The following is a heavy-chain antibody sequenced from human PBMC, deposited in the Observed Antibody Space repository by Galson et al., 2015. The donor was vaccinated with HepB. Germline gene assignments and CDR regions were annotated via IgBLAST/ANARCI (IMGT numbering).Heavy chain of an antibody. CDR2: INPNDGST. Sequence: SVKVSCKASGYTFSNYYLHWVRQAPGQGLVWMGAINPNDGSTSNAQKFQGRLAMTRDTSTNTVYMELSSLGSEDTAVYYCARDLSLDLDYYFDPWGQGTLVTVSS. J-gene: IGHJ4*02. CDR3: ARDLSLDLDYYFDP. D-gene: IGHD3/OR15-3a*01. V-gene: IGHV1-46*01. CDR1: GYTFSNYY.